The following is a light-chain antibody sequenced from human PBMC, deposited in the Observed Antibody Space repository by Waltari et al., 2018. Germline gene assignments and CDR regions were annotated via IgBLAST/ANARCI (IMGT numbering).Light chain of an antibody. Sequence: QSALTQPASVSGSPGQSITIPCTGTSSDVGNYDLLPWYQQHPGKAPKLMIYEVTKRPSWVSNRFSGSKSGNTASLTVSGLQAEDEADYYCCSYAGSGTLVFGGGTKLTVL. CDR2: EVT. CDR3: CSYAGSGTLV. V-gene: IGLV2-23*02. J-gene: IGLJ2*01. CDR1: SSDVGNYDL.